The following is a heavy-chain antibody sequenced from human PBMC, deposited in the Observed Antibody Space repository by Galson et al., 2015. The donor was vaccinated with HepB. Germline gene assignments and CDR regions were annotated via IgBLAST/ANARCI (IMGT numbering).Heavy chain of an antibody. CDR2: INHSGST. V-gene: IGHV4-34*01. CDR3: ARGRSSGYYRQGRGAPFDI. Sequence: ETLSLTCAVYGGSFSGYYWSWIRQPPGKGLEWIGEINHSGSTNYNPSLKSRVTISVDTSKNQFSLKLSSVTAADTAVYYCARGRSSGYYRQGRGAPFDIWGQGTMVTVSS. J-gene: IGHJ3*02. D-gene: IGHD3-22*01. CDR1: GGSFSGYY.